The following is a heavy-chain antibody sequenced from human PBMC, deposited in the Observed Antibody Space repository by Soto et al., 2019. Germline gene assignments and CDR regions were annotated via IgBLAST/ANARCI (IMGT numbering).Heavy chain of an antibody. CDR2: VIPVFGLA. CDR3: ARGKSYYGSGKGIYDYYSLDV. Sequence: SVKVSCKSSGGTFSSYAISWVRQAPGQGLEWMGGVIPVFGLATYAQKVQGRVTITADKSTNTAYMEVSSLRSEDTAVYYCARGKSYYGSGKGIYDYYSLDVWGQGATVTVSS. V-gene: IGHV1-69*10. CDR1: GGTFSSYA. J-gene: IGHJ6*02. D-gene: IGHD3-10*01.